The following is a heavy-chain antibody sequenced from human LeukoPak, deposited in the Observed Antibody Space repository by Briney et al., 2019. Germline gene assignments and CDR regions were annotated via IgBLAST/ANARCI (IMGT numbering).Heavy chain of an antibody. CDR3: ARDGAAAGSFDY. CDR1: GFTVSSNY. J-gene: IGHJ4*02. CDR2: IYSGGST. Sequence: GGSLRLSCAASGFTVSSNYMGWVRQAPGKGLEWVSVIYSGGSTYYADSVKGRFTISRDNSKNTLYLQMNSLRAEDTAVYYCARDGAAAGSFDYWGQGTLVTVSS. D-gene: IGHD6-13*01. V-gene: IGHV3-53*01.